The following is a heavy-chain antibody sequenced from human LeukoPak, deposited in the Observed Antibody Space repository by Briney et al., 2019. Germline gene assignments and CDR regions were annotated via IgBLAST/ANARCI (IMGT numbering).Heavy chain of an antibody. J-gene: IGHJ4*02. CDR2: IKQDGSEI. V-gene: IGHV3-7*01. CDR1: GFSFSNYW. Sequence: GGSPRLSCEASGFSFSNYWMSWVRQAPGKGLEWVANIKQDGSEIYYVDSVRGRFTISRDNAKNSLYLQMNSLRAEDTAVYYCARPSLNTGSYFDYWGQGIQVSVSS. D-gene: IGHD1-26*01. CDR3: ARPSLNTGSYFDY.